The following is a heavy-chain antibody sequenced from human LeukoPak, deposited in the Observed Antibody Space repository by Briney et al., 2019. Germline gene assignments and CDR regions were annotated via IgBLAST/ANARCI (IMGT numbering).Heavy chain of an antibody. CDR3: ARVGVSGSYPFDY. J-gene: IGHJ4*02. D-gene: IGHD1-26*01. CDR1: GGSFSGYY. Sequence: SETLSLTCAVYGGSFSGYYWSWIRQPPGKGLEWIGEINHSGSTNYNPSLKSRVTISVDTSKSQFSLKLSSVTAADMAVYYCARVGVSGSYPFDYWGQGTLVTVSS. V-gene: IGHV4-34*01. CDR2: INHSGST.